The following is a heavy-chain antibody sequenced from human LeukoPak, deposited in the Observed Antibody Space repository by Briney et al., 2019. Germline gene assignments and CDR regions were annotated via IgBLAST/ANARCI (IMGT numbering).Heavy chain of an antibody. CDR3: ARASYYDFWSGYFFDY. CDR2: INPNSGGT. D-gene: IGHD3-3*01. CDR1: GYTFTGYY. Sequence: ASVKVSCKASGYTFTGYYMHWVRQAPGQGLEWMGWINPNSGGTNYAQKFQGRVTMTRDTSISTAYMELSRLRPDDTAVYYCARASYYDFWSGYFFDYWGQGTLVTVSS. J-gene: IGHJ4*02. V-gene: IGHV1-2*02.